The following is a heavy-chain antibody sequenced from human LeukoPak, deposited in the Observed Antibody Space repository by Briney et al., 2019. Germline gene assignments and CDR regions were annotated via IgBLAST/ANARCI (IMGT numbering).Heavy chain of an antibody. V-gene: IGHV1-2*02. Sequence: GASVKVSCKASGYTFTGYYMHWVRQAPGQGLEWMGWINPNSGGTNYAQKFQGRVTMTRDTSISTAYMELSRLRSDDTSVYYCAIYLQQLETNDASDIWGQGTMVTVSS. D-gene: IGHD6-13*01. CDR1: GYTFTGYY. CDR2: INPNSGGT. J-gene: IGHJ3*02. CDR3: AIYLQQLETNDASDI.